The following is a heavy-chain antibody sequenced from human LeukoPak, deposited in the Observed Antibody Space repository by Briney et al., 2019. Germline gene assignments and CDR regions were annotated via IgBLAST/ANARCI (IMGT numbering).Heavy chain of an antibody. V-gene: IGHV1-8*01. J-gene: IGHJ4*02. CDR2: MNPDSGNT. CDR3: ARGQIVYSFDRSGYLDY. D-gene: IGHD3-22*01. CDR1: GYTFTSYE. Sequence: RGASVKVSCKASGYTFTSYEINWVRQATGQGLEWMGRMNPDSGNTGYAQQFQGRVTMTRNTSISTACMELSSLRSEDTAVYYCARGQIVYSFDRSGYLDYWNQGILVDVSS.